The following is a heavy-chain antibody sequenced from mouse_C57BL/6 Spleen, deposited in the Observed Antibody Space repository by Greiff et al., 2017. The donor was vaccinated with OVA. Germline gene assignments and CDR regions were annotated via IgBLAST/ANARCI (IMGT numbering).Heavy chain of an antibody. V-gene: IGHV5-17*01. CDR1: GFTFSDYG. CDR3: ARPTPYYGNYDWYFDV. D-gene: IGHD2-10*01. Sequence: EVKLVESGGGLVKPGGSLKLSCAASGFTFSDYGMHWVRQAPEKGLEWVAYISSGSSTIYYADTVKGRFTISRDNAKNTLFLQMTSLRSEDTAMYYCARPTPYYGNYDWYFDVWGTGTTVTVSS. J-gene: IGHJ1*03. CDR2: ISSGSSTI.